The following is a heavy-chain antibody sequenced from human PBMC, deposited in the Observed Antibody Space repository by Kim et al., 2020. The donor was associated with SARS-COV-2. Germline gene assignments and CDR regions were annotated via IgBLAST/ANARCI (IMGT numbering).Heavy chain of an antibody. D-gene: IGHD2-21*01. CDR1: GYTFTSYY. CDR2: INPSGGST. Sequence: ASVKVSCKASGYTFTSYYMHWVRQAPGQGLEWMGIINPSGGSTSSAQKFQGRVTMTRDTSTSTVYMELSSLRSEDTAVYYCADHGDENGMDVWGQGTTVTVSS. J-gene: IGHJ6*02. V-gene: IGHV1-46*03. CDR3: ADHGDENGMDV.